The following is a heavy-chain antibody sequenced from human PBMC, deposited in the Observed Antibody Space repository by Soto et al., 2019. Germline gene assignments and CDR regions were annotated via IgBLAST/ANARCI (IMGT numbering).Heavy chain of an antibody. CDR2: INAAKGDT. CDR1: GYTFTSYA. V-gene: IGHV1-3*01. CDR3: ARDPLWGTAMVLWYLDL. D-gene: IGHD5-18*01. Sequence: ASVKVSCKASGYTFTSYAMHWVRQASGQRLEWMGWINAAKGDTKYSQKFQGRVTITRDTSASTAYMELSSLRSEDTAVYYCARDPLWGTAMVLWYLDLWGRGTLVTVSS. J-gene: IGHJ2*01.